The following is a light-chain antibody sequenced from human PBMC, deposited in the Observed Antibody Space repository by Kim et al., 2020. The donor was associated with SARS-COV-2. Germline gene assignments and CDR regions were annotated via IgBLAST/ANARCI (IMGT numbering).Light chain of an antibody. V-gene: IGLV6-57*03. CDR2: EDD. CDR1: SGSIDDNY. J-gene: IGLJ2*01. Sequence: GKTVTVSCTRSSGSIDDNYVQGYQQRPGCVPTAVIYEDDQRPSGVSDRFSGSIDNSSDSASLTISGLRTEDEADYYCQSYNRDNVLFGGGTQLTVL. CDR3: QSYNRDNVL.